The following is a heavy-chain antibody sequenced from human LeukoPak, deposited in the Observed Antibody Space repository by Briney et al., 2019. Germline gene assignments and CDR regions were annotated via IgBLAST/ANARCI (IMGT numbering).Heavy chain of an antibody. J-gene: IGHJ4*02. CDR2: LSGNGNTI. V-gene: IGHV3-23*01. CDR3: AKALYGGHDY. D-gene: IGHD4-23*01. CDR1: GFTFSTYA. Sequence: GGSLRLSCAASGFTFSTYAMSWVRQAPGKGLECVSALSGNGNTIYYADSVKGRFTISRDNSKNTLSLQMNSLRAEDTAVYYCAKALYGGHDYWGQGTLVTVSS.